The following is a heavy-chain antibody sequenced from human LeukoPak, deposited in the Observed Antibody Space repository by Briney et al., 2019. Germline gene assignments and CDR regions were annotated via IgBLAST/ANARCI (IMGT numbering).Heavy chain of an antibody. CDR1: GGSFSGYY. CDR2: INHSGST. V-gene: IGHV4-34*01. J-gene: IGHJ4*02. Sequence: PSETLSLTCAVYGGSFSGYYWSWIRQPPGKGLEWIGEINHSGSTNYNPPLKSRVTISVDTSKNQFSLKLSSVTAADTAGYYCARLRELRFLEWFPRDYFDYWGQGTLVTVSS. D-gene: IGHD3-3*01. CDR3: ARLRELRFLEWFPRDYFDY.